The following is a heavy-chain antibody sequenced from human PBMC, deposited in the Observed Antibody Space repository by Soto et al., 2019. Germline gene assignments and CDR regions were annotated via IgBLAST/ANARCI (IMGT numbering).Heavy chain of an antibody. CDR1: GGSISSYY. CDR2: IYYSGST. Sequence: LSLTCTVSGGSISSYYWSWIRQPPGKGLEWIGYIYYSGSTNYNPSLKSRVTISVDTSKNQFSLKLSTVTAADTAVYYCARCSGYCYWDDYWGQGTLVTVSS. V-gene: IGHV4-59*01. J-gene: IGHJ4*02. CDR3: ARCSGYCYWDDY. D-gene: IGHD2-21*01.